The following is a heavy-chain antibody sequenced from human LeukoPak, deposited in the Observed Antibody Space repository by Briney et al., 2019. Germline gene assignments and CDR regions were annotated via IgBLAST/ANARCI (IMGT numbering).Heavy chain of an antibody. J-gene: IGHJ4*02. V-gene: IGHV3-21*04. CDR2: ISSSSSYI. Sequence: GGSLRLSCAASGFTFSSYSMNWVRQAPGKGLEWVSSISSSSSYIYYADSVKGRFTISRDNAKNSLYLQMNSLRAEDTASYYCARVNYGSGSYTYYFDYWGQETLVTVSS. CDR1: GFTFSSYS. CDR3: ARVNYGSGSYTYYFDY. D-gene: IGHD3-10*01.